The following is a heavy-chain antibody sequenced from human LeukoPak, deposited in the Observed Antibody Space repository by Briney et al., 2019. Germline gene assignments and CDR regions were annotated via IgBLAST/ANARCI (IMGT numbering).Heavy chain of an antibody. J-gene: IGHJ4*02. CDR2: IIPILGIA. V-gene: IGHV1-69*04. CDR3: ARDVGLAGPFDY. D-gene: IGHD3/OR15-3a*01. Sequence: SVNVSSTASVVTFTIYAISWVRQAPGQRLEWMGRIIPILGIANYAQKFQGSVTITADKSTSTAYMELSSLRSEDTAVYYCARDVGLAGPFDYWGQGTLVTVSS. CDR1: VVTFTIYA.